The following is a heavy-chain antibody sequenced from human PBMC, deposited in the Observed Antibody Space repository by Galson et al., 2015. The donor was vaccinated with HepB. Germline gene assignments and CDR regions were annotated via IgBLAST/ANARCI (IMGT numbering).Heavy chain of an antibody. J-gene: IGHJ5*02. CDR3: ARGGVATEGLDP. CDR2: MNPNSGNT. D-gene: IGHD5-12*01. Sequence: SVKVSCKASGYTFTSYDINWVRQATGQGLEWMGWMNPNSGNTGYAQKFQGRVTMTRNTSISTAYMELSSLRSEDTAVYYCARGGVATEGLDPWGQGTLVTVSS. V-gene: IGHV1-8*01. CDR1: GYTFTSYD.